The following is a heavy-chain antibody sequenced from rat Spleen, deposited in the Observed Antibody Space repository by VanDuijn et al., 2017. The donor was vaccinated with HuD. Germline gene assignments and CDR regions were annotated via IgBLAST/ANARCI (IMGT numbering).Heavy chain of an antibody. J-gene: IGHJ1*01. CDR1: GITFSNYG. Sequence: EVQLVESGGGLVQPGGTLKLSCAASGITFSNYGMAWVRQAPKKGLEWVAYISYDGGSTYYRDSVKGRFTISRDNAKSTLYLQMDSLRSEDTATYYCTTDEDWYFDFWGPGTMVTVSS. CDR3: TTDEDWYFDF. V-gene: IGHV5-20*01. CDR2: ISYDGGST.